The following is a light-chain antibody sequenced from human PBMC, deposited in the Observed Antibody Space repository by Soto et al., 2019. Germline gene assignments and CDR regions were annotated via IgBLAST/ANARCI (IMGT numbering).Light chain of an antibody. CDR3: AAWDDSTKSDV. CDR1: SANIGSNA. J-gene: IGLJ1*01. Sequence: QSLLTQPPAVSVAPKQRFTISCSASSANIGSNAVNWYQQFPGKAPKLLIYYDDLLASGVSARFSGSKCGTSASLAISGIQSEDEADYYCAAWDDSTKSDVFGTGTKVTVL. V-gene: IGLV1-36*01. CDR2: YDD.